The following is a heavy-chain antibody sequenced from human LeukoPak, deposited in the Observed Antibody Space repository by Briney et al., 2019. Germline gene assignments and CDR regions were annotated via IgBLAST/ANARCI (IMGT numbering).Heavy chain of an antibody. CDR1: GFTVSSNY. V-gene: IGHV3-23*01. CDR2: ISGSGGST. Sequence: GGSLRLSCAASGFTVSSNYMSWVRQAPGKGLEWVSAISGSGGSTYYADSVKGRFTISRDNSKNTLYLQMNSLRAEDTAVYYCAKAPSYSSGWYLDYWGQGTLVTVSS. J-gene: IGHJ4*02. D-gene: IGHD6-19*01. CDR3: AKAPSYSSGWYLDY.